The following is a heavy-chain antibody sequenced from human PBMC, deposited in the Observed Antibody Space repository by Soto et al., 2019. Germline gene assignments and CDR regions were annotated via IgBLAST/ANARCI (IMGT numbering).Heavy chain of an antibody. J-gene: IGHJ4*02. D-gene: IGHD5-12*01. V-gene: IGHV1-3*01. Sequence: ASVKVSCKASGYTFTSYFMHWVRQAPGQRLDYMGWINAGNGNTKYSQKFQGRVTITRDTSANTVYMELSSLRSEDTAVYYCARTRTAYDRGPFDFWGQGTLVTVSS. CDR1: GYTFTSYF. CDR3: ARTRTAYDRGPFDF. CDR2: INAGNGNT.